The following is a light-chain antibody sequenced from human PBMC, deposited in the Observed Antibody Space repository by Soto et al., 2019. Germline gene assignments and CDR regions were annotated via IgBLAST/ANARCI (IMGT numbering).Light chain of an antibody. CDR3: SSYTSSSTLV. V-gene: IGLV2-14*01. J-gene: IGLJ2*01. Sequence: QSVLTQPASVSGSPGPSITISCTGTSSDVGGYNYVSWYQQHPGKAPKLMIYDVSNRPSGVSNRFSGSKSGNTASLTISELQSEDEADYYCSSYTSSSTLVFGGGTELTVL. CDR1: SSDVGGYNY. CDR2: DVS.